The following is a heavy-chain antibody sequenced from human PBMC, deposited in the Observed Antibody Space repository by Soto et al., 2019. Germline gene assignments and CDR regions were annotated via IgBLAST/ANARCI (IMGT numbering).Heavy chain of an antibody. J-gene: IGHJ4*02. V-gene: IGHV3-15*01. CDR3: ATKGTGITTIGPGY. Sequence: GGSLRLSCAASGFTFSNAWMSWVRQAPGKGLEWVGRIKSKTDGGTTDYAAAVEGRFTISREGSKNTVYLQMDSLKTEDTAVYYCATKGTGITTIGPGYWGQGTLVTVSS. D-gene: IGHD1-20*01. CDR2: IKSKTDGGTT. CDR1: GFTFSNAW.